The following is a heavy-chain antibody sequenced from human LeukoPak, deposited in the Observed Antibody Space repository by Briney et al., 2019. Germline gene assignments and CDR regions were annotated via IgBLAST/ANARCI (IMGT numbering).Heavy chain of an antibody. J-gene: IGHJ4*02. CDR1: GFTFSSSA. CDR2: ISGSGETA. D-gene: IGHD3-10*01. CDR3: ARDRLLWFGEGIDY. Sequence: PGGSLRLSCAASGFTFSSSAMSWVRQAPRKGLEWVSAISGSGETAFYADSVKGRFTISRDNSQNTLYLQMNSLRADDTAVYYCARDRLLWFGEGIDYWGQGTLVTVPS. V-gene: IGHV3-23*01.